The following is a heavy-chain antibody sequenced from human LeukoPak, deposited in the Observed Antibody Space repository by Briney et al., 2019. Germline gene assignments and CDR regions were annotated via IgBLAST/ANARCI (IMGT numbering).Heavy chain of an antibody. CDR2: IIPIFGTA. D-gene: IGHD5-12*01. J-gene: IGHJ6*02. V-gene: IGHV1-69*05. CDR1: GGTFSSYA. Sequence: GFSVKVSCKASGGTFSSYAISWVRQAPGQGLEWMGGIIPIFGTANYAQKFQGRVTITTDESTSTAYMELSSLRSEDTAVYYCAIPPPPGYSGYEGMDVWGQGTTVTVSS. CDR3: AIPPPPGYSGYEGMDV.